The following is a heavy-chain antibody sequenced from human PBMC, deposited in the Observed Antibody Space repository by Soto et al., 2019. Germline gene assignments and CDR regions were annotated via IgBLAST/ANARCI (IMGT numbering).Heavy chain of an antibody. CDR2: INPNSGGT. D-gene: IGHD6-13*01. V-gene: IGHV1-2*04. CDR3: ARGTSSSWLNYYYYGMDV. CDR1: GYTFTGYY. Sequence: GASVKVSCKASGYTFTGYYMHWVRQAPGQGLEWMGWINPNSGGTNYAQKFQGWVTMTRDTSISTAYMELSRLRSDDTAVYYCARGTSSSWLNYYYYGMDVWGQGTTGTAP. J-gene: IGHJ6*02.